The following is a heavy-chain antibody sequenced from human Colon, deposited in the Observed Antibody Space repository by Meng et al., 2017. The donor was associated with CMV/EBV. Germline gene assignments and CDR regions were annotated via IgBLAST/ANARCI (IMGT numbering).Heavy chain of an antibody. CDR1: GFSLSTIGMG. J-gene: IGHJ4*02. D-gene: IGHD3-10*01. CDR3: AHRPYGSGSYFFDY. Sequence: QITFKASGPTQVKPPQTLPLTCTFSGFSLSTIGMGVGWIRQPPGKALEWLGVIYWDDDKRYSPSLKSRLTITKDTSKNQVVLTMTNLDPLDTATYYCAHRPYGSGSYFFDYWGQGTLVTVSS. V-gene: IGHV2-5*02. CDR2: IYWDDDK.